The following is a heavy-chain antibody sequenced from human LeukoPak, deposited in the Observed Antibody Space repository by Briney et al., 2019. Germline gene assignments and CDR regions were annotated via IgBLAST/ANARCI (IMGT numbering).Heavy chain of an antibody. CDR1: GGSISSYY. CDR2: VFYSGST. D-gene: IGHD3-10*01. V-gene: IGHV4-59*08. J-gene: IGHJ4*02. Sequence: PSETLSLTCTVSGGSISSYYWSWIRQPPGKGLEWIGYVFYSGSTNYNPSLKSGVTISVDTSKNQFSLKLSSVTAADTAVYYCARHDGSSLPFDYWGQGTLVTVSS. CDR3: ARHDGSSLPFDY.